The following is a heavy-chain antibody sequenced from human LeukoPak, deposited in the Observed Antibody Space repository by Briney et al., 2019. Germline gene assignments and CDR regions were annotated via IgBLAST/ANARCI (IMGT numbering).Heavy chain of an antibody. CDR3: AKDPSYYGSTSNNDY. V-gene: IGHV3-23*01. Sequence: GGTLRLSCAASGFTFTSYGMSWVRQAPGKGLEWVSTINTSGATTYYADSVKGRFTISRDNSKNTLYLQMNSLRDEDTAVYYCAKDPSYYGSTSNNDYWGQGTLVTVSS. CDR2: INTSGATT. CDR1: GFTFTSYG. J-gene: IGHJ4*02. D-gene: IGHD3-10*01.